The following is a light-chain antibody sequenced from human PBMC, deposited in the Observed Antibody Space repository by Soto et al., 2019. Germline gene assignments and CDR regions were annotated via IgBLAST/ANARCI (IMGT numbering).Light chain of an antibody. CDR1: QSVSSSN. Sequence: EIVLTQSPGTLSLSPGARATLSCRASQSVSSSNLAWYQQKPGQAPRLLIYGASSRATGIPDRFSGSGSGTDFTLSISRLEPEDFAVYYCQQYVTSPLTFGGGTKVDIK. J-gene: IGKJ4*01. CDR3: QQYVTSPLT. CDR2: GAS. V-gene: IGKV3-20*01.